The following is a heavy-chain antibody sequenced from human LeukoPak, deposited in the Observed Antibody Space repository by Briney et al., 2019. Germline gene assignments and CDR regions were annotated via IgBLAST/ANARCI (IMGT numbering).Heavy chain of an antibody. CDR1: GGSLSGNY. D-gene: IGHD3-3*01. CDR2: ISSSGST. CDR3: GRTITIFGPLDY. J-gene: IGHJ4*02. V-gene: IGHV4-4*07. Sequence: SETLSLTCAVSGGSLSGNYWSWIRQPAGKGLEWIGRISSSGSTNYNPSLKSRVTMSVDTSKNQFSLKLSSVTAADTAVYYCGRTITIFGPLDYWGQGTLVTVSS.